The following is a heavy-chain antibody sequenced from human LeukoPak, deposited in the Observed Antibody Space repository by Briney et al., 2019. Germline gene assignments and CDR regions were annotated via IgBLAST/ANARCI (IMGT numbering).Heavy chain of an antibody. CDR1: GFTFSSYA. J-gene: IGHJ3*02. V-gene: IGHV3-23*01. Sequence: GGSLRLSCAASGFTFSSYAMSWVRQAPGKGLEWVSVISGSSGTTYYADSVKGRFTISRDNSKNTLYLQMNSLRAEDTAVYYCAKDSSSGYYSGAFDIWGQGTMVTVSS. CDR2: ISGSSGTT. CDR3: AKDSSSGYYSGAFDI. D-gene: IGHD3-22*01.